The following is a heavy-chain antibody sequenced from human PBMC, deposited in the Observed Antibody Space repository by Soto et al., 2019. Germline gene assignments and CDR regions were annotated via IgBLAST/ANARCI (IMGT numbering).Heavy chain of an antibody. CDR1: GFTFSSNA. V-gene: IGHV3-23*01. D-gene: IGHD6-13*01. J-gene: IGHJ4*02. Sequence: PGGSLRLSCTASGFTFSSNAINWVRQAPGKGLEWVSSISGSGGSTYYADSVKGRFTISRDNSKSTLSLQMNSLRAEDTALYYCAKASVWYPYFDSWGQGTLVTVSS. CDR2: ISGSGGST. CDR3: AKASVWYPYFDS.